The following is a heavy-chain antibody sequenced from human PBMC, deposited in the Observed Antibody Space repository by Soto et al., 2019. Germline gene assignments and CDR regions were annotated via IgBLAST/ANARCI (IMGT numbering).Heavy chain of an antibody. Sequence: EVQLVESGGGLVKPGGSLRLSCAASGFTFSTYDMSWVRQAPGKGLEWVSSITTSSNIYYADSVKGRFTISRDNAKNSLYLQLNSLRDEDTAVYYCARVRINHFDCWVQGTLVTVSS. CDR3: ARVRINHFDC. J-gene: IGHJ4*02. CDR1: GFTFSTYD. D-gene: IGHD2-15*01. CDR2: ITTSSNI. V-gene: IGHV3-21*01.